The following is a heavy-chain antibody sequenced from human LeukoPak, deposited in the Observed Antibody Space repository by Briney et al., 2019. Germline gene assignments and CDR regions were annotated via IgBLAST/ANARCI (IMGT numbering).Heavy chain of an antibody. J-gene: IGHJ5*02. D-gene: IGHD2-8*01. Sequence: GASVKVSCKVSGYTLTELSMHRLRQAPGKGLEWMGGFDPEDGETIYAQKFQGRVTMTEDTSTDTAYMELSSLRSEDTAVYYCAPRREYCTNGVCYSFWFDPWGQGTLVTVSS. V-gene: IGHV1-24*01. CDR1: GYTLTELS. CDR2: FDPEDGET. CDR3: APRREYCTNGVCYSFWFDP.